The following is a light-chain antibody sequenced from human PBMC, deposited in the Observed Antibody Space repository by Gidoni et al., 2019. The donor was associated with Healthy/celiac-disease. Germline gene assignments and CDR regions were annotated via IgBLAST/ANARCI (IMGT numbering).Light chain of an antibody. CDR3: QQSYSTLLT. CDR1: QSISSY. CDR2: AAS. V-gene: IGKV1-39*01. Sequence: DIQMTQSPSSLSASVGDRVTITCRASQSISSYLNWYQQKPGKAHKLLSYAASSLQSGVPSRFSGSGSGTDFTLTISSLQPEDFATYYCQQSYSTLLTFGGGTKVEIK. J-gene: IGKJ4*01.